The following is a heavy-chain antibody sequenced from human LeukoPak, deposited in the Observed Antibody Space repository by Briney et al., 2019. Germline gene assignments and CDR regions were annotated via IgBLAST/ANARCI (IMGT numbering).Heavy chain of an antibody. CDR1: GFTFSGSA. J-gene: IGHJ4*02. Sequence: PGGSLKLSCAASGFTFSGSAMHWVRQASGKGLEWVGRIKSKPSSYETVYAASMNGRFSLSRDDSKNTAYLQMNSLKTEDTAVYYCAGGRGWYSPDYWGQGTLVTVSS. V-gene: IGHV3-73*01. D-gene: IGHD6-19*01. CDR2: IKSKPSSYET. CDR3: AGGRGWYSPDY.